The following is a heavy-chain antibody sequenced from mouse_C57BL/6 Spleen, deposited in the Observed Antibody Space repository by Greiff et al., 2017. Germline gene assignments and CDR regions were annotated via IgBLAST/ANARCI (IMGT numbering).Heavy chain of an antibody. CDR1: GFTFSDFY. Sequence: EVKVVESGGGLVQSGRSLRLSCATSGFTFSDFYMAWVRQAPGKGLEWLAASRNKANDYTTEYNASVKGRFIVSRDTSQSILYRQMNALRAEHTASYYCARDADLYAMDYWGQGTSVTVSS. V-gene: IGHV7-1*01. CDR3: ARDADLYAMDY. CDR2: SRNKANDYTT. J-gene: IGHJ4*01.